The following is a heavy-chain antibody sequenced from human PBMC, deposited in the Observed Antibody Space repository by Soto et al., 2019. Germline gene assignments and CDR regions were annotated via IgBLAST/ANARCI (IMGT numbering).Heavy chain of an antibody. Sequence: SETLSLTCTVFTDSNNFSNSYWGWIRQPPGEGLQWIGSSSYNGGTFFNASLKGRVDISIDASKRQSSLQVTSVTAADSAVSSCARHRIEVVWRGFDYWRKRRPVAVSS. J-gene: IGHJ4*02. CDR3: ARHRIEVVWRGFDY. CDR2: SSYNGGT. V-gene: IGHV4-39*01. D-gene: IGHD1-1*01. CDR1: TDSNNFSNSY.